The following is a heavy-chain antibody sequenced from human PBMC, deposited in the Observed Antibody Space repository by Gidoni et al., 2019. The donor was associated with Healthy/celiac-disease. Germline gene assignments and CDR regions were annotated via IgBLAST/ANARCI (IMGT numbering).Heavy chain of an antibody. CDR2: IYYSGST. V-gene: IGHV4-39*01. CDR1: GGSISSSSYY. J-gene: IGHJ4*02. CDR3: ARAPYYYDSSGEFDY. D-gene: IGHD3-22*01. Sequence: QLQLQESGPGLVKPSETLSLTCTVSGGSISSSSYYWGWIRQPPGKGLEWIGSIYYSGSTYYNPSLKSRVTISVDTSKNQFSLKLSSVTAADTAVYYCARAPYYYDSSGEFDYWGQGTLVTVSS.